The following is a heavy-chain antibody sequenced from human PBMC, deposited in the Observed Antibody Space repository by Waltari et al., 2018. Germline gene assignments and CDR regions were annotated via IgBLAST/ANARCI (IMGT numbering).Heavy chain of an antibody. J-gene: IGHJ5*02. CDR1: GYSISSGYY. CDR3: ARDGDNGGNSWWFDP. D-gene: IGHD3-10*01. V-gene: IGHV4-38-2*02. Sequence: QVQLQQSGPGLVRPSETLSLTCDVSGYSISSGYYWGLIRQSPEKGLEWIGSIYHSGTTYNSPSLNSRVTISMYTSQNQFSLKLFSVTAADTAVYYCARDGDNGGNSWWFDPWGQGTLVTVSS. CDR2: IYHSGTT.